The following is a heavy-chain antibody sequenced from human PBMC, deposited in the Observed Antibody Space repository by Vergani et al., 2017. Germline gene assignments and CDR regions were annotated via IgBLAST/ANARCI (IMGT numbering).Heavy chain of an antibody. CDR3: ARAGVVRGRDWFDP. Sequence: QLQLQESGPGLVKPSETLSLTCTVSGGSISSSSYYWGWIRQPPGKGLEWIGSIYYSGSPYYNPSLKSRVTISVDTSKNQFSLKLSSVTAADTAVYYCARAGVVRGRDWFDPWGQGTLVTVSS. V-gene: IGHV4-39*07. CDR2: IYYSGSP. CDR1: GGSISSSSYY. D-gene: IGHD3-10*01. J-gene: IGHJ5*02.